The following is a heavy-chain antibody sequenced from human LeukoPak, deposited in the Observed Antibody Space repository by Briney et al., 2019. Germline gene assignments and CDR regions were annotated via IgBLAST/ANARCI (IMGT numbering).Heavy chain of an antibody. CDR3: ARNWNALSYYYYYMDV. J-gene: IGHJ6*03. Sequence: SETLSLTCAVSGHSISSGYYWGWIRQPPGKGLEWIGSIYHSGSTYYNPSLKSRVTISVDTSKNQFSLKLSSVTAADTAVYYCARNWNALSYYYYYMDVWGKGTTVTVSS. V-gene: IGHV4-38-2*01. D-gene: IGHD1-1*01. CDR1: GHSISSGYY. CDR2: IYHSGST.